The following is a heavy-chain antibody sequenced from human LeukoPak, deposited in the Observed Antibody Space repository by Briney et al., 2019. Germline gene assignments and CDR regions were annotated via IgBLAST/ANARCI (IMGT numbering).Heavy chain of an antibody. J-gene: IGHJ4*02. CDR2: IRYYNGNT. V-gene: IGHV1-18*04. CDR1: GYTFTSYG. Sequence: EASVKVSCKASGYTFTSYGISWVRQAPGQGLEWMGWIRYYNGNTNYAQKLQGRVTMTTDTSTSTAYMELRSLRSDDTAVYYCARVRTYSSDYWGQGTLVTVSS. CDR3: ARVRTYSSDY. D-gene: IGHD6-13*01.